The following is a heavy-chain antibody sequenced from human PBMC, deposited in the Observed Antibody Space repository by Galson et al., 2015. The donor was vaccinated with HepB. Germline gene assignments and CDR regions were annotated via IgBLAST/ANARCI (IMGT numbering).Heavy chain of an antibody. CDR2: IYHSGST. CDR3: ARGRDFWSGYYIDY. D-gene: IGHD3-3*01. J-gene: IGHJ4*02. V-gene: IGHV4-31*03. Sequence: TLSLTCTVSGGSIRSGGYYWSWMRQHPIKGLEWIGYIYHSGSTNYNPSLKSRVSISLDTSTNQFSLKLSSVTAADTAVYYCARGRDFWSGYYIDYWGQGTQVTVSS. CDR1: GGSIRSGGYY.